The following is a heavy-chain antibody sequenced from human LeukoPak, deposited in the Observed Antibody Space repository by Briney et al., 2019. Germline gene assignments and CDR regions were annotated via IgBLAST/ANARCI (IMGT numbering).Heavy chain of an antibody. D-gene: IGHD2-2*01. J-gene: IGHJ4*02. CDR3: ARYYCSSTSCYGFDY. Sequence: GGSLRLSCRGSGYIFTSYWIGWVRQMPGKGLEWMGIIYPGDSDTIYSPSFQGQVTISADKSISTAYLQWSSLKASDTAMYYCARYYCSSTSCYGFDYWGQGTLVTVSS. CDR2: IYPGDSDT. V-gene: IGHV5-51*01. CDR1: GYIFTSYW.